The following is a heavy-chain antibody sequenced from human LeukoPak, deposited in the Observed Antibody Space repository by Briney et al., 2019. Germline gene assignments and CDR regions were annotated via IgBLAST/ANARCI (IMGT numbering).Heavy chain of an antibody. Sequence: SGPTLVKPTQTLTLTCTFSGFSISSSAVGVGWIRQPPGKALEWLALIYWDDDKRYSPSLKSRLTITKDTSKNQVVLTMTNMDPVDTATYYCAHLYYSSSWYPFFDYWGQGTLVTVSS. CDR2: IYWDDDK. CDR1: GFSISSSAVG. CDR3: AHLYYSSSWYPFFDY. D-gene: IGHD6-13*01. J-gene: IGHJ4*02. V-gene: IGHV2-5*02.